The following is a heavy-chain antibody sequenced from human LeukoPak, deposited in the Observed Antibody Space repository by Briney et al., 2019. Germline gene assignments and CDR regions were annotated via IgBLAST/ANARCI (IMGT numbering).Heavy chain of an antibody. Sequence: QSGGSLRLSCAASGFTFSSYAMSWVRQAPGKGLEWVSAISGSGGSTYYADSVKGRFTISRDNSKNTLYLQMNSLRAEDTAVYYCARSYGSGSYWYYFDYWGQGTLVTVSS. CDR2: ISGSGGST. J-gene: IGHJ4*02. CDR1: GFTFSSYA. CDR3: ARSYGSGSYWYYFDY. V-gene: IGHV3-23*01. D-gene: IGHD3-10*01.